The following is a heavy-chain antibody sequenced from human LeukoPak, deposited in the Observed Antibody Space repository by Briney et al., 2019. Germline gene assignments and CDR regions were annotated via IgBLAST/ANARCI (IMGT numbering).Heavy chain of an antibody. CDR3: AKGGSGYYYNNGMDV. D-gene: IGHD3-3*01. V-gene: IGHV3-23*01. CDR2: ISGSGDRT. CDR1: GFIFSSYA. Sequence: PGGSLRLSCAASGFIFSSYAMSWVRQAPGKGLEWVLDISGSGDRTNHADSVKGRFTISRDNSKNTLYLQMNSLRAEDTAVYYCAKGGSGYYYNNGMDVWGQGTTVTVSS. J-gene: IGHJ6*02.